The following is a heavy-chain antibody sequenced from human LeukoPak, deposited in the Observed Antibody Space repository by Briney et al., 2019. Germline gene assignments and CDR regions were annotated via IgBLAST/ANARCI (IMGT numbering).Heavy chain of an antibody. Sequence: PGGSLRLSCAASGFTFSSYAMHWVRQAPGKGLEWVAVISYDGSNKYYADSVKGRFTISRDNSKNTLYLQMNSLRSEDTAVYYCAADRDRSAGLDYWGQGTLVTVSS. V-gene: IGHV3-30-3*01. J-gene: IGHJ4*02. CDR2: ISYDGSNK. CDR1: GFTFSSYA. D-gene: IGHD6-13*01. CDR3: AADRDRSAGLDY.